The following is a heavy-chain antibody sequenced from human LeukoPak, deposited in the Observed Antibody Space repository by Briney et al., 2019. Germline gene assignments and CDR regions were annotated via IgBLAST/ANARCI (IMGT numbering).Heavy chain of an antibody. D-gene: IGHD7-27*01. Sequence: GGSLRLSCAASGFTFSSYGMHWVRQAPGKGLEWVAVIWFDGSNKYYADSVKGRFTISRDNSKDTLYLQMNSLRAEDTAVYYCARDRDWGCSYCSYWGQGTLVTVSS. CDR3: ARDRDWGCSYCSY. V-gene: IGHV3-33*01. CDR2: IWFDGSNK. J-gene: IGHJ4*02. CDR1: GFTFSSYG.